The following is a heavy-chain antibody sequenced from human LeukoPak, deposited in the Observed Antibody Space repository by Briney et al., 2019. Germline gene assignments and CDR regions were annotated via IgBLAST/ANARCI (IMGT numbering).Heavy chain of an antibody. V-gene: IGHV3-23*01. D-gene: IGHD1-1*01. CDR3: AKASWVSNGDAVL. Sequence: PGGSLRLSCAASGFTFSSYAMSWVRQAPARGLEWVSSLRGDGSTFYADSVKGRFTLSRDESRNTVYFQLNSLRVEDTAVYYCAKASWVSNGDAVLWGQGTLVNVFS. J-gene: IGHJ4*02. CDR1: GFTFSSYA. CDR2: LRGDGST.